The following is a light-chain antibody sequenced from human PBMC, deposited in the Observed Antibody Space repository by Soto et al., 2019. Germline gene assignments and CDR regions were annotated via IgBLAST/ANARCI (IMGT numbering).Light chain of an antibody. Sequence: QSALTQPPSVSAAPGQKVTISCSGTSSNIGNNFVSWYQQLPETAPKLLIYDNTKRPSGIPDRFSGSKSGSSATLGIAGLQTGDEADYYCGAWDSSLSAVVFGGGTKVTVL. CDR2: DNT. CDR1: SSNIGNNF. J-gene: IGLJ2*01. V-gene: IGLV1-51*01. CDR3: GAWDSSLSAVV.